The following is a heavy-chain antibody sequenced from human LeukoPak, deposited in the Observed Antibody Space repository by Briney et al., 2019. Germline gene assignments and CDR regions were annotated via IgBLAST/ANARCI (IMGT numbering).Heavy chain of an antibody. D-gene: IGHD3-3*01. CDR3: ARLGGSDYDFWSGYYTGIYFDY. CDR1: GGSISSYY. Sequence: SETLSLTCTVSGGSISSYYWSWIRQPPGKGLEWIGYIYYSGSTNYNPSLKSRITISVDTSKNQFSLKLSSVTAADTAVYYCARLGGSDYDFWSGYYTGIYFDYWGQGTLVTVSS. CDR2: IYYSGST. J-gene: IGHJ4*02. V-gene: IGHV4-59*08.